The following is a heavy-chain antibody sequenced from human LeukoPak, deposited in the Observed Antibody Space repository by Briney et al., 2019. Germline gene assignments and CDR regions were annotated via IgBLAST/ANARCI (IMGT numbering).Heavy chain of an antibody. CDR2: IYHSGST. D-gene: IGHD1-1*01. V-gene: IGHV4-38-2*01. J-gene: IGHJ4*02. CDR1: GYSISSGYY. Sequence: SETLSLTCAVSGYSISSGYYWGWIRQPPGKGPEWIGSIYHSGSTYYNPSLKSRVTISVDTSKNQFSLKLSSVTAADTAVYYCARHDRTGTTLGLFDYWGQGTLVTVSS. CDR3: ARHDRTGTTLGLFDY.